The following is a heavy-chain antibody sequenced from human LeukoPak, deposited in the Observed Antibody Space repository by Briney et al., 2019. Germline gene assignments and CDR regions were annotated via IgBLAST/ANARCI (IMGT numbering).Heavy chain of an antibody. Sequence: PGGSLRLSCTASGFTFSTYSLNWVRQAPGEGLEWVSFISSTSSHIYYADSVKGRLTISRDNAKNSLYLQMSSLRAEDTAVYYCARGERGSSYGALDHWGQGALVTVSS. D-gene: IGHD5-18*01. CDR3: ARGERGSSYGALDH. J-gene: IGHJ4*02. CDR1: GFTFSTYS. CDR2: ISSTSSHI. V-gene: IGHV3-21*01.